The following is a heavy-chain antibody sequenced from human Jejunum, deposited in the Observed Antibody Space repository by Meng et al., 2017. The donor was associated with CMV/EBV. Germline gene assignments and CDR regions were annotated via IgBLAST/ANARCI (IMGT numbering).Heavy chain of an antibody. CDR2: ISHSGST. D-gene: IGHD3-10*01. CDR1: GDSITRHNY. CDR3: ARSSGFWSLDS. V-gene: IGHV4-4*01. Sequence: AVSGDSITRHNYWSWVRQPPGKGLEWIGEISHSGSTKYTSSLTSRVAISVDKTKNHFSLKLTSVTAADTGVYFCARSSGFWSLDSWGQGILGTVSS. J-gene: IGHJ4*02.